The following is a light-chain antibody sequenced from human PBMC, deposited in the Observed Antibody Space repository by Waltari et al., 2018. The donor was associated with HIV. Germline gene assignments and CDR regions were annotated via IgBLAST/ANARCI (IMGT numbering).Light chain of an antibody. CDR1: SSNIGAGFD. CDR2: GNT. CDR3: QSYDSSLSGLL. V-gene: IGLV1-40*01. J-gene: IGLJ2*01. Sequence: QSVLTQPPSVSGAPGPRVTIPCTGSSSNIGAGFDVHWYQQLPGTAPKLLLYGNTNRPSGVPDRFSGSKSGTSASLAITGLQAEDEADYYCQSYDSSLSGLLFGGGTKLTVL.